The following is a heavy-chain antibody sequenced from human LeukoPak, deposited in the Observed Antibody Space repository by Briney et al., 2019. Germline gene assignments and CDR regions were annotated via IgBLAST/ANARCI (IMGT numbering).Heavy chain of an antibody. Sequence: GGSLRLSCAASGFTFSGYAMSWVRQAPGKGLEWVSAISGNGGSTYYADSVKGRFTISRDNSKNTLYLQMNSLRAEDTAVYYCAKDRLVRYSYYGMDVWGQGTTVTVSS. V-gene: IGHV3-23*01. CDR1: GFTFSGYA. D-gene: IGHD6-19*01. CDR3: AKDRLVRYSYYGMDV. CDR2: ISGNGGST. J-gene: IGHJ6*02.